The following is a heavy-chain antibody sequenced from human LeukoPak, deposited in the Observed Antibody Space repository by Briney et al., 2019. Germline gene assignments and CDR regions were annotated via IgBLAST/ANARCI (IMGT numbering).Heavy chain of an antibody. CDR2: IRYDGSNK. Sequence: PRGSLRLSCAASGFTFSSYAMHWVRQAPGKGLEWVALIRYDGSNKYYADSVKGRFTISRDNSKNTLYLQMNSLRAEDTALYYCAKDRDSSGYRNRAFDYWGQGTLVTVSS. J-gene: IGHJ4*02. CDR1: GFTFSSYA. CDR3: AKDRDSSGYRNRAFDY. V-gene: IGHV3-30*02. D-gene: IGHD3-22*01.